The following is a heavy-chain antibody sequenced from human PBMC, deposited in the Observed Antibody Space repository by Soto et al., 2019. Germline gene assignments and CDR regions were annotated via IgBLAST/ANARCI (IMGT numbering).Heavy chain of an antibody. CDR2: IKKKSEGGAT. V-gene: IGHV3-15*01. Sequence: EVQLVESGGGLVKPGGSLRLSCAASGFTFVKAWMSWVRQAQGKGLEWVGLIKKKSEGGATEYAAHVKGRFTISRDDSKNTLYLQMNCLKPEDTAGYYCTTGQWFTHWGQGTLFTVS. J-gene: IGHJ5*02. CDR1: GFTFVKAW. CDR3: TTGQWFTH.